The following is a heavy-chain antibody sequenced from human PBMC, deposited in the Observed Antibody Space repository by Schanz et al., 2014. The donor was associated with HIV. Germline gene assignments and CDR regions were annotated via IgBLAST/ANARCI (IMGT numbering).Heavy chain of an antibody. D-gene: IGHD2-2*01. CDR3: AKDMGGVVPAAPFYYYGMDV. CDR1: GFTFSRSA. Sequence: EVQLVESGGGLVQPGGSLRLSCTVSGFTFSRSAMTWVRQAPGKGLEWVSSIDIAGTLTYFADSVKGRFTISRDNSKNTLFLQMNSLRAEDTALYYCAKDMGGVVPAAPFYYYGMDVWGPGALVTVSS. V-gene: IGHV3-23*03. CDR2: IDIAGTLT. J-gene: IGHJ6*02.